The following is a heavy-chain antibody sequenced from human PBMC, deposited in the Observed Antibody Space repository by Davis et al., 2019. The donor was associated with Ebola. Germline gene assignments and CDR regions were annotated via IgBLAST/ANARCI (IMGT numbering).Heavy chain of an antibody. J-gene: IGHJ6*02. D-gene: IGHD6-6*01. Sequence: GGSLRPSCAASGFTFSGSAMHWVRQASGKGLEWVGRIRSKANSYATAYAASVKGRFTISRDDSKNTAYLQMNSLKTEDTAVYYCTLSIAARPGYYYYYGMDVWGQGTTVTVSS. CDR3: TLSIAARPGYYYYYGMDV. CDR2: IRSKANSYAT. V-gene: IGHV3-73*01. CDR1: GFTFSGSA.